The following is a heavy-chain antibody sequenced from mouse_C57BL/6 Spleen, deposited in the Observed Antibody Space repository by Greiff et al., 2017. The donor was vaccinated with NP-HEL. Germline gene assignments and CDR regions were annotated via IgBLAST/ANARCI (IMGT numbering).Heavy chain of an antibody. V-gene: IGHV5-4*01. D-gene: IGHD1-1*01. CDR1: GFTFSSYA. CDR3: ARDRGTLTTVVARWYFDV. CDR2: ISDGGSYT. J-gene: IGHJ1*03. Sequence: EVQLVESGGGLVKPGGSLKLSCAASGFTFSSYAMSWVRQTPEKRLEWVATISDGGSYTYYPDNVKGRFTISRDNAKNNLYLQMSHLKSEDTAMYYCARDRGTLTTVVARWYFDVWGTGTTVTVSS.